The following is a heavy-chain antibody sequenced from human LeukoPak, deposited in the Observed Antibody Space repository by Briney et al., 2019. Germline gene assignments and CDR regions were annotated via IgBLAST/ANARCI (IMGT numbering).Heavy chain of an antibody. Sequence: ASVKVSCKASGYTFTAYYMHRVRQAPGQGLEWMGWINPNSGGTNYAQTFQGRVTMTRDTSIGTAYMELSRLGSDDTAVYSCARGANWGTADYWGQGTLVTVSS. CDR1: GYTFTAYY. CDR2: INPNSGGT. V-gene: IGHV1-2*02. J-gene: IGHJ4*02. CDR3: ARGANWGTADY. D-gene: IGHD7-27*01.